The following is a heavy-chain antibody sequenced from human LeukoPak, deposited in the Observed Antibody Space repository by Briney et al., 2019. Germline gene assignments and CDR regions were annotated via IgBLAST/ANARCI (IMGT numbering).Heavy chain of an antibody. J-gene: IGHJ4*02. Sequence: GGSLRLSCAASGFTLSSYGMHWVRQAPGKGLEWVAVIWYDGTNKYYGDSVKGRFTISRDNSKNTLYLQMNSLRAEDTAVYYCARGDNSDGDIGFDYWGRGTLVTVSA. CDR3: ARGDNSDGDIGFDY. CDR2: IWYDGTNK. CDR1: GFTLSSYG. V-gene: IGHV3-33*01. D-gene: IGHD2-21*02.